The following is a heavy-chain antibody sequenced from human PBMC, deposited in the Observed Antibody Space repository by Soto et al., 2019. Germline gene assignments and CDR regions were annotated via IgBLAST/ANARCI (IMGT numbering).Heavy chain of an antibody. Sequence: QVQLVESGGGVVQPGRSLRLSCAASGFTFGTYGMHWVRQAPGKGLEWVAGIWYDGSVKTYADSVKGRFSISRDNSQKTVYLQMNTLREEDTAVYYCARANCGGQCPCDYWGQGTLVTVSS. CDR1: GFTFGTYG. J-gene: IGHJ4*02. CDR3: ARANCGGQCPCDY. CDR2: IWYDGSVK. V-gene: IGHV3-33*01. D-gene: IGHD2-21*01.